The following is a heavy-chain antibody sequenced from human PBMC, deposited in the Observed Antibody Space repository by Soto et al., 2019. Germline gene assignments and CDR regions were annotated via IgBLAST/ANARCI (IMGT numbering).Heavy chain of an antibody. V-gene: IGHV3-23*01. D-gene: IGHD3-22*01. CDR1: GFTFSSYA. Sequence: LRLSCAASGFTFSSYAMSWVRQAPGKGLEWVSAISYTGGSTYYADSVKGRFTISRDNAKNSLYLQMNSLRDEDTAVYYCAREAKGGTMIVVVNNWFDPWGQGTLVTVSS. J-gene: IGHJ5*02. CDR2: ISYTGGST. CDR3: AREAKGGTMIVVVNNWFDP.